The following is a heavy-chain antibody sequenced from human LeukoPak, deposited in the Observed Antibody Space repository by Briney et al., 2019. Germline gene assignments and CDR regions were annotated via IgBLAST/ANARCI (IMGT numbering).Heavy chain of an antibody. J-gene: IGHJ5*02. CDR1: GGSISSGTNY. V-gene: IGHV4-30-4*01. CDR3: AILTSHT. CDR2: IYYSEST. Sequence: PSQTLSLTCTVSGGSISSGTNYWSWIRQPPGRGLEWIGYIYYSESTYYNPSLKSRVIISADTSKNQFSLKLSSVTAADTAVYYCAILTSHTWGQGTLVTVSS. D-gene: IGHD3-3*01.